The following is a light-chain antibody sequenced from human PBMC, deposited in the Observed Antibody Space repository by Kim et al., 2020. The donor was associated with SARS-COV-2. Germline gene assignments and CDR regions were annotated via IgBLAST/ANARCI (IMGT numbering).Light chain of an antibody. J-gene: IGLJ3*02. CDR3: SSYTASYSWV. CDR2: EVT. Sequence: GQSVTISCLGTSSDVGGYNVVSWYQQYPGKAPKLIIYEVTKRPSGVPGRFSGSKSGNTASLTVSGLQAEDEADYYCSSYTASYSWVFGGGTKVTVL. V-gene: IGLV2-8*01. CDR1: SSDVGGYNV.